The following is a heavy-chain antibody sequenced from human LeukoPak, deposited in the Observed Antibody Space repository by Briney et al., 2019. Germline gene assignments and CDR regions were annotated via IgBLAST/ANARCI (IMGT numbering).Heavy chain of an antibody. J-gene: IGHJ4*02. CDR1: GFTVSSNY. V-gene: IGHV3-66*01. Sequence: GGSLRLSCAASGFTVSSNYMSWVRQAPGKGLEWVSVIYSGGSTYYADSVKGRFTISRDNSKNTLYLQMNSLRAEDTAVYYCAKARYDFWSGLLDYWGQGTLVTVSS. CDR3: AKARYDFWSGLLDY. CDR2: IYSGGST. D-gene: IGHD3-3*01.